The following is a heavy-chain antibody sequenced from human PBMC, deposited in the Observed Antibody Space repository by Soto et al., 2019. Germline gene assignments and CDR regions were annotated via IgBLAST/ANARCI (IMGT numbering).Heavy chain of an antibody. CDR3: ASSYGSGYRAFDY. CDR2: INPILSMS. J-gene: IGHJ4*02. CDR1: GDTFTFYS. D-gene: IGHD3-10*01. Sequence: QVQLVQSGAEVKKPGSSVRVSCKASGDTFTFYSINWVRQAPGLGLEWMGRINPILSMSNYAQRFQGSVTMTADKSTSPAYMELSSLRSEDTAMYYCASSYGSGYRAFDYWGQGALVTVSS. V-gene: IGHV1-69*02.